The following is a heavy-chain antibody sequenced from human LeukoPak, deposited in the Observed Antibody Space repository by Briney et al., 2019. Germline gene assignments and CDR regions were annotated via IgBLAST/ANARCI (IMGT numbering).Heavy chain of an antibody. V-gene: IGHV4-31*02. D-gene: IGHD1-1*01. CDR2: IYYTGTT. CDR3: PRVQLELLLLGWIDP. J-gene: IGHJ5*02. Sequence: SETLSLTCSVSGGSINSGDYYWSWIRQHPGKGLEWIGYIYYTGTTDYNPSLKSRVTISIDTSNNQFALRLRSVTAADTAVYYCPRVQLELLLLGWIDPWGQGTLVTVSS. CDR1: GGSINSGDYY.